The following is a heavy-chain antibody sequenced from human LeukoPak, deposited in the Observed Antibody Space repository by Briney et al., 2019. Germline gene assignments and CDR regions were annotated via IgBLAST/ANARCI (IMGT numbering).Heavy chain of an antibody. CDR1: GFTFDGYG. CDR2: INWNGDST. Sequence: GGSLRLSCAASGFTFDGYGMSWVRQAPGKGLEWVSGINWNGDSTGYADSVKGRFTISRDNAKHSLYLQMNSLTTEDTAFYYCARDVLYDSIAYYSDCWGQGTLVTVSS. D-gene: IGHD3-22*01. CDR3: ARDVLYDSIAYYSDC. V-gene: IGHV3-20*04. J-gene: IGHJ4*02.